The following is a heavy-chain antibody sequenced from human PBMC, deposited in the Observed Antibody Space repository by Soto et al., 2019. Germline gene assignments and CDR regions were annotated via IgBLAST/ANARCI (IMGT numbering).Heavy chain of an antibody. D-gene: IGHD5-18*01. V-gene: IGHV4-39*01. Sequence: SETLSLTCTVSGGSISSSSYYWGWIRQPPGKGLEWIGSIYYSGSTYYNPSLKSRVTISVDTSKNQFSLKLSSVTAADTAVYYCASVPQLWSPDTFDYWGQGTLVTVSS. J-gene: IGHJ4*02. CDR1: GGSISSSSYY. CDR3: ASVPQLWSPDTFDY. CDR2: IYYSGST.